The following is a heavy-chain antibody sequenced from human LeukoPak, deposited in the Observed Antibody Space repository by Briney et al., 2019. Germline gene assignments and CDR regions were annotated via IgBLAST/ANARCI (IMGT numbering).Heavy chain of an antibody. D-gene: IGHD3-22*01. CDR2: ISYDGSIK. CDR3: ARRWLCLVTTTD. CDR1: GFTFSSYA. J-gene: IGHJ4*02. Sequence: GGLLRLSCAASGFTFSSYAMHWVRQAPGKGLAGVAVISYDGSIKYYAYSMKGLFTISRDNSKNTLYLQMNILRAEDTAVYFCARRWLCLVTTTDWRQGTLVTVSS. V-gene: IGHV3-30-3*01.